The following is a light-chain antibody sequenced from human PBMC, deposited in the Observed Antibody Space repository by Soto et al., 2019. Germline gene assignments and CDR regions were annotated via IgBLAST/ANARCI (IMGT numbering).Light chain of an antibody. CDR3: QQYGSSPPYT. J-gene: IGKJ2*01. V-gene: IGKV3-20*01. Sequence: EIVLTQSPGTLSLSPGERATLSCRASQSVSSSYLAWYQQKPGQAPRLLIYGASSRATGIPDRFSGSGSGTDFTRTISRLEPEDFAVYYCQQYGSSPPYTFGQGTKLESK. CDR2: GAS. CDR1: QSVSSSY.